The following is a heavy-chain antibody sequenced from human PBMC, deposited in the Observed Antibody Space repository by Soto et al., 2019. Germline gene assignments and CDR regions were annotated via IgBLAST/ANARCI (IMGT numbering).Heavy chain of an antibody. CDR3: AKESTYDFWSGSPGHFDY. Sequence: GGSLRLSCAASGFTFSSYAMSWVRQAPGKGLEWVSAISGSGGSTYYADSVKGRFTISRDNSKNTLYLQMNSLRVEDTAVYYCAKESTYDFWSGSPGHFDYWGQGTLVTVSS. J-gene: IGHJ4*02. CDR2: ISGSGGST. CDR1: GFTFSSYA. V-gene: IGHV3-23*01. D-gene: IGHD3-3*01.